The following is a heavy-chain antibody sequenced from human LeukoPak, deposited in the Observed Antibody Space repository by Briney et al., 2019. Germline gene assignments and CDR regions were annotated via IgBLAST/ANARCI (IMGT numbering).Heavy chain of an antibody. D-gene: IGHD3-16*01. CDR3: ARAHFSAYTGSE. V-gene: IGHV1-69*13. CDR1: GDTFSNYA. CDR2: ILPIIGAA. J-gene: IGHJ4*02. Sequence: SVKVSCKASGDTFSNYAIYWVRQAPGQGLEWVGGILPIIGAAKNGQKLQGRVTFTADESTSTVYMELSSLRSEDTAIYYCARAHFSAYTGSEWGQGTLVTVSS.